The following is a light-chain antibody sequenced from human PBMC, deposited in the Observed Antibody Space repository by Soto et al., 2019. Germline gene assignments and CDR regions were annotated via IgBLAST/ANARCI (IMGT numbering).Light chain of an antibody. V-gene: IGLV2-14*03. J-gene: IGLJ1*01. CDR2: DVS. Sequence: QSALTQPASVSGSPGQSITISCTGTSIDVGAYDFVSWYQQHPGKAPKLMIYDVSNRPSGVSNRFSGSKSGNTAFLTISGLQAEDEADYYCASYTSSITLYVLGSGTKVTVL. CDR3: ASYTSSITLYV. CDR1: SIDVGAYDF.